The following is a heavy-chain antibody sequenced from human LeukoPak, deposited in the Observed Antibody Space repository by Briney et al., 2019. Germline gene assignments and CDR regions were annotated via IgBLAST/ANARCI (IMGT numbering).Heavy chain of an antibody. CDR2: ISAGGSSK. CDR1: GFTFSSYA. Sequence: GGSLRLSCAASGFTFSSYAMSWVRQAPGKGLDWVSAISAGGSSKYYADSVKGRFTISRDDSRNTLYLQMHSLRAEDTAIYYCAMQQGGNPGRGGQGTLVAVSS. V-gene: IGHV3-23*01. D-gene: IGHD4-23*01. J-gene: IGHJ4*02. CDR3: AMQQGGNPGR.